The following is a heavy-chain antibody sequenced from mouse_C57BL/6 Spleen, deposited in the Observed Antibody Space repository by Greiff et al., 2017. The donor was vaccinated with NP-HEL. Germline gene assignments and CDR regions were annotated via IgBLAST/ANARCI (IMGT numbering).Heavy chain of an antibody. Sequence: EAGGGLVQPKGSLKLSCAASGFSFNTYAMNWVRQAPGKGLEWVARIRSKSNNYATYYADSVKDRFTISRDDSESMLYLQMNNLKTEDTAMYYCVRHDGDFDVWGTGTTVTVSS. V-gene: IGHV10-1*01. CDR1: GFSFNTYA. D-gene: IGHD2-3*01. CDR3: VRHDGDFDV. J-gene: IGHJ1*03. CDR2: IRSKSNNYAT.